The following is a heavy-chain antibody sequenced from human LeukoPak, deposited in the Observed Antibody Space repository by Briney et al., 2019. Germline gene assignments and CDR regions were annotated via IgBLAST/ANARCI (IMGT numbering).Heavy chain of an antibody. V-gene: IGHV3-23*01. D-gene: IGHD3-22*01. J-gene: IGHJ3*02. Sequence: QPGGSLRLSCAASGFTFSAYAMAWVRQAPGKGLEWVSTISGSGGTTYSADSVKGRFTISRDNSKNILYLQVNSLRAGDTAVYYCANDYYYDSSGYYXGDAFDIWGQGTMVTVSS. CDR2: ISGSGGTT. CDR1: GFTFSAYA. CDR3: ANDYYYDSSGYYXGDAFDI.